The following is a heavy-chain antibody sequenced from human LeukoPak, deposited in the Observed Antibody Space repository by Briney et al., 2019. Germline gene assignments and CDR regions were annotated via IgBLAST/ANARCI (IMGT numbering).Heavy chain of an antibody. J-gene: IGHJ4*02. CDR3: AKAQGLCSGGSCYPRAYSFDY. V-gene: IGHV3-23*01. CDR1: GFTFSSHA. Sequence: GGSLRLSCAASGFTFSSHAMTWVSQAPGKGLEWVSAISGSGVYTYYADSVKGRFTISRDNSKNTLYLQINSLRADDTAVYYCAKAQGLCSGGSCYPRAYSFDYWGQGILVTVSS. CDR2: ISGSGVYT. D-gene: IGHD2-15*01.